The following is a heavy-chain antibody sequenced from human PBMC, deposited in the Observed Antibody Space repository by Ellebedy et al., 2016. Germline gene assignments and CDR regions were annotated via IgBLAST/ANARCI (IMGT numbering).Heavy chain of an antibody. D-gene: IGHD1-26*01. CDR2: VNTYNGNA. CDR3: ARGEEVGATGFDF. Sequence: ASVKVSCKASDYTLLSRGINWVRQAPGQGLEWLGWVNTYNGNANYAQNVLGRATLTTDTSTSTAYMELRNLRSDDTAVYYCARGEEVGATGFDFWGQGTLVTVSS. CDR1: DYTLLSRG. J-gene: IGHJ4*02. V-gene: IGHV1-18*01.